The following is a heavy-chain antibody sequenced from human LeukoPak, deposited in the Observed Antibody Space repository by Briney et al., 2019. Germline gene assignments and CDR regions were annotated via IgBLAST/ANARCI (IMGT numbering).Heavy chain of an antibody. Sequence: GASLRLSCAASGFTFSNYAMSWVPQAPGKGLEGVSAITGSGGGTYYGDSVKGRFTISRDNSKNTLYLQMNSLRAEDTAVYYCAKWGDYDVLTGYYDPDYWGQGTLVTVSS. CDR3: AKWGDYDVLTGYYDPDY. V-gene: IGHV3-23*01. J-gene: IGHJ4*02. D-gene: IGHD3-9*01. CDR1: GFTFSNYA. CDR2: ITGSGGGT.